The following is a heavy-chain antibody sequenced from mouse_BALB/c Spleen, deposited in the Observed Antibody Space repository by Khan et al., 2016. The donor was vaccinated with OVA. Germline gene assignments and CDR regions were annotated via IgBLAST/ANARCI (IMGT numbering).Heavy chain of an antibody. CDR2: INPHIGET. D-gene: IGHD1-1*01. J-gene: IGHJ2*01. CDR3: ARVYGSDFDY. V-gene: IGHV1-20*02. Sequence: VQLQQSGPELVKPGASVKISCKASGYSFIGYFMNWVMQSHGKSLEWIGRINPHIGETVYNPKFKGKATLTADESSSTAHMELRSLASESSAVYYCARVYGSDFDYWGQGTTLTVSS. CDR1: GYSFIGYF.